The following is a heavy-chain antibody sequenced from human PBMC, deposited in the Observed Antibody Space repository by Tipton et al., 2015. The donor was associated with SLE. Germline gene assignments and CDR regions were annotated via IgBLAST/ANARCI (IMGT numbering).Heavy chain of an antibody. J-gene: IGHJ6*03. CDR2: VSHDGNGQ. CDR1: GFTFSTYA. V-gene: IGHV3-30*18. D-gene: IGHD6-6*01. Sequence: QVQLVQSGGGVVQPGKSLRLSCAVSGFTFSTYAMHWVRQAPGKGLEWVAFVSHDGNGQTYTDSVKGRFTISRDNSKNTLDLQMNSLAPEDTALYYCAKDQYQLVLDYYYYMDVWGKGTTVTVSS. CDR3: AKDQYQLVLDYYYYMDV.